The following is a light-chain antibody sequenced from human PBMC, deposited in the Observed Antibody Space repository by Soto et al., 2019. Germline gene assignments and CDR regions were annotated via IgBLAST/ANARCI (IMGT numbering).Light chain of an antibody. CDR3: QQRSNWPGT. CDR1: QSVSSY. V-gene: IGKV3-11*01. J-gene: IGKJ2*01. Sequence: EIVLTQSPATLSLSPGERATLSCRASQSVSSYLAWYQQKPGQAPRLLIYDASNRATGIPARFSGSGSGTDFTLTISSLEPEDFAVYYCQQRSNWPGTFGRGTKLEIK. CDR2: DAS.